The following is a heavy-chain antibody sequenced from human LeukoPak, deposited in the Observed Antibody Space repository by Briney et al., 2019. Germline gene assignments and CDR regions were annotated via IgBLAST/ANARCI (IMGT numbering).Heavy chain of an antibody. CDR1: GFTFSSYS. J-gene: IGHJ3*02. Sequence: GSLRLSCAASGFTFSSYSMNWVRQAPGKGLEWVSSSSSSSSYIYYADSVKGRFTISRDNAKNSLYLQMNSLRAEDTAVYYCARDLQPDDAFDIWGQGTMVTVSS. CDR3: ARDLQPDDAFDI. V-gene: IGHV3-21*01. CDR2: SSSSSSYI.